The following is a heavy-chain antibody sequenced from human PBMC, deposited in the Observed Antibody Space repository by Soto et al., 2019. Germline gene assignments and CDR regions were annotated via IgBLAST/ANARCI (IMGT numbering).Heavy chain of an antibody. CDR1: GFSLTSRPVG. V-gene: IGHV2-5*02. CDR2: IYWDDDK. D-gene: IGHD3-16*01. Sequence: QITLKESGPTLVKPTQTLTLTCTFSGFSLTSRPVGVGWVRQPPGKALEWLAFIYWDDDKRYSPSLRSTLTVTKDASKNQVVLTLTNMDPVDTATYYCAHRRNYDGSWNEGVFDYWGQGILVTDSS. CDR3: AHRRNYDGSWNEGVFDY. J-gene: IGHJ4*02.